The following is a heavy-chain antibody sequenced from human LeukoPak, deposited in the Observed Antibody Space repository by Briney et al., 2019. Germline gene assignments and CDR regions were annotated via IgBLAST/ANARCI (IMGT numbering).Heavy chain of an antibody. Sequence: GGSLRLSCAASGFTFSSYSMNWVRQAPGKGLEWVSYLRSSSSTIYYADSGKGRFTISRDNAKNSLYLQMNSLIAEDTAVYYCARDQKAVAAPDYWGQGTLVTVSS. CDR1: GFTFSSYS. D-gene: IGHD6-19*01. CDR2: LRSSSSTI. V-gene: IGHV3-48*01. J-gene: IGHJ4*02. CDR3: ARDQKAVAAPDY.